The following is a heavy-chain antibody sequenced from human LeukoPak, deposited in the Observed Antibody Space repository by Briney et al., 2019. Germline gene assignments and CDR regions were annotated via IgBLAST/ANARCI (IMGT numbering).Heavy chain of an antibody. J-gene: IGHJ4*02. V-gene: IGHV1-69*04. CDR2: IIPILGIA. CDR1: GGTFSSYA. CDR3: ARDIGIAARTTRFDY. D-gene: IGHD6-6*01. Sequence: SVKVSCKASGGTFSSYAISWVRQAPGQGLEWMGRIIPILGIANYAQKFQGRVTITADKSTSTAYMELSSLRSEDTAVYYCARDIGIAARTTRFDYWGQGTLVTVSS.